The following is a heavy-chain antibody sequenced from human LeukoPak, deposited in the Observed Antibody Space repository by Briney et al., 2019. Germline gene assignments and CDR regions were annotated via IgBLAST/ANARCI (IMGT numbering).Heavy chain of an antibody. Sequence: QPGRSLRLSCAASGFTFSSYGMHWVRQAPGKGLEWVAVIWYDGSNKYYADSVKGRFTISRDNSKNTLYLQMNSLRAEDTAVYYCAKAPLEDYYYYMDVWGKGTTVTVSS. CDR3: AKAPLEDYYYYMDV. J-gene: IGHJ6*03. V-gene: IGHV3-33*06. CDR1: GFTFSSYG. CDR2: IWYDGSNK.